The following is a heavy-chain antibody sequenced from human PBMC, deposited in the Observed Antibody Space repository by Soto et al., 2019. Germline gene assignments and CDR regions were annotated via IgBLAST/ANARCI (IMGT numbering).Heavy chain of an antibody. V-gene: IGHV1-69*13. CDR3: AREDRDRETGLVPAAIDGMDV. J-gene: IGHJ6*02. CDR1: EDTFSSYS. CDR2: FSPIFGAP. D-gene: IGHD2-2*01. Sequence: SVKVSCKPSEDTFSSYSFSWVRQVPGQGFEWMGGFSPIFGAPNYAQNFLDRVTITADESTSTAYMELSSLRSDDTAVYYCAREDRDRETGLVPAAIDGMDVWGQGTTVTVSS.